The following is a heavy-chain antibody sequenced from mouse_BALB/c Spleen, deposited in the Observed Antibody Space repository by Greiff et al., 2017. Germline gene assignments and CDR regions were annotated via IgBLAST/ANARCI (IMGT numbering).Heavy chain of an antibody. V-gene: IGHV1-7*01. CDR3: ARGARGYWYFDV. CDR2: INPSTGYT. Sequence: QVQLQQSGAELAKPGASVKMTCKASGYTFTSYWMHWVKQRPGQGLEWIGYINPSTGYTEYNQKFKDKATLTADKSSSTAYMQLSSLTSEDSAVYYCARGARGYWYFDVWGAGTTVTVSS. J-gene: IGHJ1*01. CDR1: GYTFTSYW.